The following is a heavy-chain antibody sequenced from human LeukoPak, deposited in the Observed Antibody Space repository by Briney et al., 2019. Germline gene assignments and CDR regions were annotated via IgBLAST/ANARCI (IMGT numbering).Heavy chain of an antibody. CDR3: ATPLGNWNDVYYFDY. D-gene: IGHD1-1*01. V-gene: IGHV1-24*01. J-gene: IGHJ4*02. CDR2: FDPEDGET. CDR1: GYTLTELS. Sequence: GASVKVSCKVSGYTLTELSMHWVRQAPGKGPEWMGGFDPEDGETIYAQRFQGRVTMTEDTSTDTAYMELSSLRSEDTAVYYCATPLGNWNDVYYFDYWGQGTLVTVSS.